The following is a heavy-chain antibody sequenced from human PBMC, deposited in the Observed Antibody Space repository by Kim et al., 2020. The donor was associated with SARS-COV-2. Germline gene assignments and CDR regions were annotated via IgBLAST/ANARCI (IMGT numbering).Heavy chain of an antibody. CDR3: ARDQVPMVRGVRSAFDI. D-gene: IGHD3-10*01. CDR2: INPNSGGT. J-gene: IGHJ3*02. CDR1: GYTFTGYY. V-gene: IGHV1-2*02. Sequence: ASVKVSCKASGYTFTGYYMHWVRQAPGQGLEWMGWINPNSGGTNYAQKFQGRVTMTRDTPISTAYMELSRLRSDDTAVYYCARDQVPMVRGVRSAFDIWGQGTMVTVSS.